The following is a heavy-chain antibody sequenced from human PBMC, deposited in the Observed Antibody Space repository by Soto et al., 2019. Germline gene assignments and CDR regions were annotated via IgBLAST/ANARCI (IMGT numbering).Heavy chain of an antibody. J-gene: IGHJ3*01. CDR3: AKPYYGAGSYYPDAFDV. CDR2: ISHDGSNT. V-gene: IGHV3-30*18. CDR1: GFSFSSYA. Sequence: VQLVESGGGVVQPGTSLRLSCGASGFSFSSYAMNWVRQAPGKGLEWVAVISHDGSNTYYGDSVKGRFTISRDNSENTLFLQMNSPRAEDTAVYYCAKPYYGAGSYYPDAFDVWGQGTSVTVSS. D-gene: IGHD3-10*01.